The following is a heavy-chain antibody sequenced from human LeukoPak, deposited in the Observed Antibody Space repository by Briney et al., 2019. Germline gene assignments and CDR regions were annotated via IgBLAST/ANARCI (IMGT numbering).Heavy chain of an antibody. CDR2: IYTGGDT. CDR3: ARDRPYGGVGDFDY. V-gene: IGHV3-66*01. J-gene: IGHJ4*02. CDR1: GFTVSGHY. D-gene: IGHD3-16*01. Sequence: PGGSLRLSCAASGFTVSGHYMSWVRQAPGKGLGWLSAIYTGGDTYYADSVRGRFTIYRDNSKKTLYLQMNSLTVEDTAVDYCARDRPYGGVGDFDYWGQGTLVTVSS.